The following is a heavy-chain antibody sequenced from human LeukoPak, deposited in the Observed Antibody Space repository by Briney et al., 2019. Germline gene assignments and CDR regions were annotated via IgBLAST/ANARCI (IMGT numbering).Heavy chain of an antibody. J-gene: IGHJ6*02. CDR1: GGSISSSNW. D-gene: IGHD3-9*01. CDR2: IYHSGST. V-gene: IGHV4-4*02. CDR3: ARVIPMYYDILEV. Sequence: SETLSLTCAVSGGSISSSNWWSWVRQPPGKGLEWIGEIYHSGSTYYNPSLKSRVTISVDTSKNQFSLKLSSVTAADTAVYYCARVIPMYYDILEVWGQGTTVTVSS.